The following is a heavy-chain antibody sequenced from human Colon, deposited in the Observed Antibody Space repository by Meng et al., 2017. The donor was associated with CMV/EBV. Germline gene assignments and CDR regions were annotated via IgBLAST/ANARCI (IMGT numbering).Heavy chain of an antibody. CDR3: ARDGGLRGYGAFDY. V-gene: IGHV3-49*04. CDR2: IRDKPYGGTT. D-gene: IGHD3-10*01. Sequence: GESLKISCTASAFTFGDYAIHWVRQAPGMGLEWVGFIRDKPYGGTTEYAASVKGRFTISRDDSKSIAYLQMNSLKIEDTAVYYCARDGGLRGYGAFDYWGQGTLVTVSS. CDR1: AFTFGDYA. J-gene: IGHJ4*01.